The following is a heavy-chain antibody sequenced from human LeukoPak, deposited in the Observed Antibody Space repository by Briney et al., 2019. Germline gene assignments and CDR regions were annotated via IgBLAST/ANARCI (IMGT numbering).Heavy chain of an antibody. CDR3: ARVDSSGYPERY. Sequence: GESQKISCKGSGYSFNTYWIGWVRQMPGKGLEWMGVIYPGDSDTRYSPSFQGQVTISADKSISTAYLQWSSLKASDTAMYYCARVDSSGYPERYWGQGTLVTVSS. V-gene: IGHV5-51*01. J-gene: IGHJ4*02. D-gene: IGHD3-22*01. CDR2: IYPGDSDT. CDR1: GYSFNTYW.